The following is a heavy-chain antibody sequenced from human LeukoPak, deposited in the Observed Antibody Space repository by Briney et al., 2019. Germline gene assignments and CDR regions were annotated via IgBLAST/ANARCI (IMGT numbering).Heavy chain of an antibody. CDR3: AKDDAWLQYGN. CDR1: GFTLSSYA. Sequence: PGGSLRLSCAASGFTLSSYAMSWVRQAPGKGLEWVAATSSSDAGTYHADSVKGRFTISRDNSKGTVYLQMNSLRPEDTAVYYCAKDDAWLQYGNWGRGTLVTVSS. J-gene: IGHJ4*02. V-gene: IGHV3-23*01. CDR2: TSSSDAGT. D-gene: IGHD5-24*01.